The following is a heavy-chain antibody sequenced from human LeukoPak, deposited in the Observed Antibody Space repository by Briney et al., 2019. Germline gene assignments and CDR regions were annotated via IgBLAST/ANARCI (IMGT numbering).Heavy chain of an antibody. Sequence: GGSLRLSCAASGFTVSSNYMSWVRQAPGKGLEWVSVIYSGGSTYYADSVKGRFTISRDNSKNTLYLQMNSPRAEDTAVYYCARRCGGSCFYAFDIWGQGTMVTVSS. CDR1: GFTVSSNY. CDR3: ARRCGGSCFYAFDI. CDR2: IYSGGST. D-gene: IGHD2-15*01. J-gene: IGHJ3*02. V-gene: IGHV3-66*01.